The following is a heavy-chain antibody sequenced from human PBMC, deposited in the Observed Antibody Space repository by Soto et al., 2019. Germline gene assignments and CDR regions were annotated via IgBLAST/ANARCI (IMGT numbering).Heavy chain of an antibody. J-gene: IGHJ4*02. CDR1: RGSISSVTNY. V-gene: IGHV4-39*01. Sequence: AETLSLPCTVSRGSISSVTNYWAGIRQPPGKGLELIANIYYSGSTFYDPSLKSRVTISLDTSKNQFSLKLRSVTAADTAVYYCASPQAGSXLDSWGLANVVTV. D-gene: IGHD6-25*01. CDR2: IYYSGST. CDR3: ASPQAGSXLDS.